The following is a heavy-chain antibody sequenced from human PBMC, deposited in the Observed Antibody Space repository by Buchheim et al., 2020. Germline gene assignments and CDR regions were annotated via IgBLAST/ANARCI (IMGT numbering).Heavy chain of an antibody. Sequence: QVQLVESGGGVVQPGTSLRLSCAPSGFTFSHYGIHWVRQAPGKGLEWVAAIQYNGINKYYADSVKGRFTISRDNSKNTLYLQMNSLRAEDTAVYYCAKLAIAARLGPLDYWGQGTL. D-gene: IGHD6-6*01. CDR2: IQYNGINK. J-gene: IGHJ4*02. CDR3: AKLAIAARLGPLDY. V-gene: IGHV3-30*18. CDR1: GFTFSHYG.